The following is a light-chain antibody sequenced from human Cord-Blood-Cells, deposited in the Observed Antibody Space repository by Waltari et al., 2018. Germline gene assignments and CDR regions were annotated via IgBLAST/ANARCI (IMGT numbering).Light chain of an antibody. J-gene: IGLJ3*02. Sequence: QSALTQPASVSGSPGHSITIPCTGTSSDVGSYHLVSWFQQHPGKAPQLMIYEGSKRPSGVSNRFSGSKSGNTASLTVSGLQAEDEADYYCFSYAGSSTLVFGGGTKLTVL. V-gene: IGLV2-23*01. CDR1: SSDVGSYHL. CDR2: EGS. CDR3: FSYAGSSTLV.